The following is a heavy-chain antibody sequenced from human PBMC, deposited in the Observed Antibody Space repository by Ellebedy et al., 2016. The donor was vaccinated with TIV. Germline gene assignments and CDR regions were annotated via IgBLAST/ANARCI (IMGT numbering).Heavy chain of an antibody. V-gene: IGHV3-15*01. CDR1: GFTFSNAW. Sequence: PGGSLRLSCAASGFTFSNAWMSRVRQAPGKGLEWVGRIKSKTDGGTTDYAGPVKGRFTISRDDSKSTLYLQMNSLKTEDTAVYYCTIYGDYIRSRRDYWGQGTLVTVSS. J-gene: IGHJ4*02. CDR2: IKSKTDGGTT. D-gene: IGHD4-17*01. CDR3: TIYGDYIRSRRDY.